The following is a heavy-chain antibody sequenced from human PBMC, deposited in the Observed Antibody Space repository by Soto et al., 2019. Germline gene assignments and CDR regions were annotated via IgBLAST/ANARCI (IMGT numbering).Heavy chain of an antibody. CDR3: SGDPSGYDEGDWYHGVDV. CDR1: GFTFSSYS. J-gene: IGHJ6*02. D-gene: IGHD5-12*01. Sequence: GGSLRLSCAASGFTFSSYSMNWVRQAPGEGLEWVAIIYINGSTDYADSVQGRFSVSRDIYKNTLFLQMNNLRAEDTAVYFCSGDPSGYDEGDWYHGVDVWGQGNTVTVSS. CDR2: IYINGST. V-gene: IGHV3-53*01.